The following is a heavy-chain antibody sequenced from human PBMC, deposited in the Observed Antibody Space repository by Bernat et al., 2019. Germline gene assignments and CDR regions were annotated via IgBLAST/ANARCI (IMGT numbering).Heavy chain of an antibody. CDR2: ISSSGSTI. CDR1: GFTFSSYE. CDR3: AVGATGAFDI. V-gene: IGHV3-48*03. J-gene: IGHJ3*02. Sequence: EVQLVESGGGLVQPGGSLRLSCAASGFTFSSYEMNWVRQAPGKGLDWFSYISSSGSTIYYADSVKGRFTISRDNAKNSLYLQMNSLRAEDTAVYYCAVGATGAFDIWGQGTMVTVSS. D-gene: IGHD1-14*01.